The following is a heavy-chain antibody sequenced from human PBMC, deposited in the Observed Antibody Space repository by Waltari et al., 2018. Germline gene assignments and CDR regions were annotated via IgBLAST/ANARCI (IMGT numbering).Heavy chain of an antibody. CDR1: GYSISSGYY. CDR2: IYHSGRT. Sequence: QVQLQESGPGLVKPSETLSLTCAVSGYSISSGYYWGWIRQPPGKGLEWIGSIYHSGRTYYHPSLKSRVTISVDTSKNQFSLKLSSVTAADTAVYYCARHVSADYDEGPRFDPWGQGTLVTVSS. D-gene: IGHD3-16*01. J-gene: IGHJ5*02. V-gene: IGHV4-38-2*01. CDR3: ARHVSADYDEGPRFDP.